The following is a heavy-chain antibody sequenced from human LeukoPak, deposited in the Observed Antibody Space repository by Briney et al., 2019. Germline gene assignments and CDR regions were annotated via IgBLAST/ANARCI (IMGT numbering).Heavy chain of an antibody. V-gene: IGHV3-33*01. D-gene: IGHD4-17*01. J-gene: IGHJ3*02. CDR1: GFTFSSYG. Sequence: PGGSLRLSCAASGFTFSSYGMPWVRQAPGKGLEWVAVIWYDGSNKYYADSVKGRFTISRDNSKNTLYLQMNSLRAEDTAVYYCARLFPYDYGDYRLPEEVRDDAFDIWGQGTMVTVSS. CDR3: ARLFPYDYGDYRLPEEVRDDAFDI. CDR2: IWYDGSNK.